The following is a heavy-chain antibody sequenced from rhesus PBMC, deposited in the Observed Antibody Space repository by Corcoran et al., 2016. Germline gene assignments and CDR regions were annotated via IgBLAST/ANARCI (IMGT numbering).Heavy chain of an antibody. CDR2: VDPDDGEA. J-gene: IGHJ4*01. V-gene: IGHV1-111*02. Sequence: EVQLVQSGAAVKKPGPSVKISCKACGDTFTDYYLHWVRQAPGKGLEWMGRVDPDDGEARHAQKCQDRVTITADTSTDTSYMELSSLRSEDTAVYYCATGRYSGYTDFDYWGQGVLVTVSS. CDR1: GDTFTDYY. CDR3: ATGRYSGYTDFDY. D-gene: IGHD5-24*01.